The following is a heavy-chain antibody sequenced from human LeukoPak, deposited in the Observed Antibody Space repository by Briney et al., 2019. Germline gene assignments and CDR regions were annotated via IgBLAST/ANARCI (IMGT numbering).Heavy chain of an antibody. V-gene: IGHV3-23*01. CDR3: AKVGTGDLFRALDY. J-gene: IGHJ4*02. CDR1: GFTFSSYA. D-gene: IGHD1-14*01. CDR2: ISDGGSTT. Sequence: GGSLRLSCAASGFTFSSYAMSWVRQAPGKGLEWVSAISDGGSTTYYADSVQGRFTISRDYSKNTLFLQMNSLRADDTAVYYCAKVGTGDLFRALDYWGQGTLVTVSS.